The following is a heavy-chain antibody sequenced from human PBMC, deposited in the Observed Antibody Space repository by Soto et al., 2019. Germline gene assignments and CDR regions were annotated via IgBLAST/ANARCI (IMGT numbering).Heavy chain of an antibody. CDR1: GYSFTSYW. CDR2: IDPSDSYT. CDR3: ARHHETGAVD. Sequence: GESLKISCKGSGYSFTSYWISWARQMTGKGLEWMGRIDPSDSYTNYSPSFQGHVTISADKSISTAYLQWSSLKASDTAMYYCARHHETGAVDWGQGTMVTVSS. D-gene: IGHD2-8*02. V-gene: IGHV5-10-1*01. J-gene: IGHJ3*01.